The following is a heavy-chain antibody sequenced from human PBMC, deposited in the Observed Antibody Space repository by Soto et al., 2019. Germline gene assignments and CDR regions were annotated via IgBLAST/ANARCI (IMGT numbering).Heavy chain of an antibody. Sequence: PSETLSLTCAVYGGSFSGYYWSWIRQPPGKGLEWIGEINHSGSTNYNPSLKSRVTISVDTSKNQFSLKLSSVTAADTAVYYCARGWRRLYYHYGMDVWGQGTTVTVSS. J-gene: IGHJ6*02. V-gene: IGHV4-34*01. CDR2: INHSGST. CDR3: ARGWRRLYYHYGMDV. CDR1: GGSFSGYY.